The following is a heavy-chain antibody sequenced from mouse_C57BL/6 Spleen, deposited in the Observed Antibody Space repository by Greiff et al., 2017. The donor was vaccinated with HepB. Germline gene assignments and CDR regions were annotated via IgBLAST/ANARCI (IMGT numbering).Heavy chain of an antibody. Sequence: QVTLKVSGPGILQSSQTLSLTCSFSGFSLSTSGMGVRWIRQPSGKGLEWLAHIYWDDDKRYNPSLKSRLTISKDTSRNQVFLKLTSEDTAGTATYYCARRDFYYYGSSYGYFDVWGTGTTVTVSS. CDR3: ARRDFYYYGSSYGYFDV. CDR1: GFSLSTSGMG. CDR2: IYWDDDK. V-gene: IGHV8-12*01. J-gene: IGHJ1*03. D-gene: IGHD1-1*01.